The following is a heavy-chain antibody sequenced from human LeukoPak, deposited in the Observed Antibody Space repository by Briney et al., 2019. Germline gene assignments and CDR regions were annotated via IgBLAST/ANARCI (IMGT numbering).Heavy chain of an antibody. CDR3: ARDSVPWNDYGKSYYGMDV. Sequence: GGSLRLSCAASGFTFSSNYMSWVRQAPGKGLDWVSVIYSGGSTYYADSVKGRFTISRDNSKNTLYLQMNSLRAEDTAVYYCARDSVPWNDYGKSYYGMDVWGQGTTVTVSS. V-gene: IGHV3-66*01. D-gene: IGHD4-17*01. J-gene: IGHJ6*02. CDR1: GFTFSSNY. CDR2: IYSGGST.